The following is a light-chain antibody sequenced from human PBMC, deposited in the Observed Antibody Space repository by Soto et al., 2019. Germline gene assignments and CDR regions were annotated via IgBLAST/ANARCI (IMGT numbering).Light chain of an antibody. V-gene: IGKV3-20*01. Sequence: EIVLTQSPGTLSLSPGERATLSCRASQSVNNNLAWYQQKTGQAPRLLIYGASSRATGIPDRFSGSGSGTDFTLTISRLESEDFAVYYCQKYGDSRAFGQGPKVDIK. J-gene: IGKJ1*01. CDR2: GAS. CDR1: QSVNNN. CDR3: QKYGDSRA.